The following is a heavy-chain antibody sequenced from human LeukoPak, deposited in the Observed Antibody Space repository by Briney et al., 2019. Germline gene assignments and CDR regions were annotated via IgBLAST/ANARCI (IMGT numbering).Heavy chain of an antibody. D-gene: IGHD3-16*01. CDR3: AKLGGQEVCNYYVGV. CDR2: VSGSGGST. V-gene: IGHV3-23*01. CDR1: GFTFNSYA. Sequence: GGSLRLSCAASGFTFNSYAMTWVRQAPGKGLERVSAVSGSGGSTYYPDSVEGRFTISRDNSKDTLYLQMNSLRAEDTAVYYCAKLGGQEVCNYYVGVWGKGTTVAVPS. J-gene: IGHJ6*03.